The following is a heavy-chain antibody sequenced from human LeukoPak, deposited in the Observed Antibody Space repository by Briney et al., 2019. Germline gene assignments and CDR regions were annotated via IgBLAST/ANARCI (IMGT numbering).Heavy chain of an antibody. Sequence: PSETLSLTCAVYGGSFSGYYWSWIRQPPGKGLEWIGGINHSGSTNYNPSLKSRVTISVDTSKNQFSLKLSSVTAADTAVYYCASLYYYDSSGYSGYWGQGTLVTVSS. CDR3: ASLYYYDSSGYSGY. J-gene: IGHJ4*02. CDR2: INHSGST. D-gene: IGHD3-22*01. CDR1: GGSFSGYY. V-gene: IGHV4-34*01.